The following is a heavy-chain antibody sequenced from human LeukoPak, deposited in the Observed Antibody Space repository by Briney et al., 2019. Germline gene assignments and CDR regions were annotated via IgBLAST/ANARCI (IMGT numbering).Heavy chain of an antibody. CDR1: GGSISSYY. CDR3: ARCGYNFYFDY. Sequence: SETLSLTCTVSGGSISSYYWSWIRQPPGKGLEWIGYIYHSGSTNYNPSLKSRVTISVDTSKNQFSLKLSSVTAADTAVYYCARCGYNFYFDYWGQGTLVTVSS. J-gene: IGHJ4*02. V-gene: IGHV4-59*01. CDR2: IYHSGST. D-gene: IGHD5-24*01.